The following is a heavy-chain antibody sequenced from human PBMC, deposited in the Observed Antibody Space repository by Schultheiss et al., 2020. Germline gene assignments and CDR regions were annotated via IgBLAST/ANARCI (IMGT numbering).Heavy chain of an antibody. V-gene: IGHV4-59*12. J-gene: IGHJ5*02. Sequence: SETLSLTCTVSGGSISSYYWSWIRQPPGKGLEWIGYSYYSVSTNYHPSLKSRVTISVDKSNNQFSLKLSSVTAANTAMYYCAINSGGRGSWGQGTLGTVST. CDR1: GGSISSYY. CDR2: SYYSVST. CDR3: AINSGGRGS. D-gene: IGHD2-15*01.